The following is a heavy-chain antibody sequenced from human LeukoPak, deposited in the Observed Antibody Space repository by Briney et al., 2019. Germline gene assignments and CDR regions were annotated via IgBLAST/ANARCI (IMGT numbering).Heavy chain of an antibody. CDR1: GYTFTSYG. D-gene: IGHD2-2*01. CDR2: ISAYNGNA. J-gene: IGHJ3*02. V-gene: IGHV1-18*01. CDR3: ARVTEVVPAAMSVDAFDI. Sequence: ASVKVSCKASGYTFTSYGISRVRQSPGQGLEWMGWISAYNGNASYAKKLQGRVTMTPDTSTSKAYMELRSLRSDDTAVYYWARVTEVVPAAMSVDAFDIWGQGTMVTVSS.